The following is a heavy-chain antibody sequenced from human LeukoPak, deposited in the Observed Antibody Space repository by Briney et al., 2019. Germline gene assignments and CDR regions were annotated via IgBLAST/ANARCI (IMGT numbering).Heavy chain of an antibody. CDR1: GYSFTNYW. J-gene: IGHJ4*02. CDR3: ARYMRGHGEMKERYYFDY. CDR2: IYPGDSDT. Sequence: GESLKISCKGTGYSFTNYWIGWVRQLPGKGLEWMGIIYPGDSDTRYSPSFQGQVTISADKSISTAYLQWSSLEASDTAMYYCARYMRGHGEMKERYYFDYWGQGTLVTVSS. V-gene: IGHV5-51*01. D-gene: IGHD3-10*01.